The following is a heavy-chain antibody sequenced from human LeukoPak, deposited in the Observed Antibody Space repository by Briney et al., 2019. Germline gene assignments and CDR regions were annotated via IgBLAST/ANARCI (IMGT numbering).Heavy chain of an antibody. CDR1: GGSISSGGYY. CDR3: ARAHGNYYVKWFFDL. V-gene: IGHV4-30-2*01. CDR2: IYHSGST. Sequence: NPSETLSLTCTVSGGSISSGGYYWSWIRQPPGKGLEWIGYIYHSGSTYYNPSLKSRVTISVDRSKNQFSLKLTSVTAADTAVYFCARAHGNYYVKWFFDLWGRGTLVTVSS. J-gene: IGHJ2*01. D-gene: IGHD1-26*01.